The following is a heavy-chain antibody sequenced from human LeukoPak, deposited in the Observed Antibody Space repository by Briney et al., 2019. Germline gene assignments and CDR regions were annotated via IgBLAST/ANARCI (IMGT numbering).Heavy chain of an antibody. CDR3: AREPAPYCSSTSCRKNWFDP. Sequence: ASVKVSCKASGGTFISYAISWVRQAPGQGLEWMGGIIPIFGTANYAQKFQGRVTITTDESTSTAYMELSSLRSEDTAVYYCAREPAPYCSSTSCRKNWFDPWGQGTLVTVSS. J-gene: IGHJ5*02. D-gene: IGHD2-2*01. CDR2: IIPIFGTA. CDR1: GGTFISYA. V-gene: IGHV1-69*05.